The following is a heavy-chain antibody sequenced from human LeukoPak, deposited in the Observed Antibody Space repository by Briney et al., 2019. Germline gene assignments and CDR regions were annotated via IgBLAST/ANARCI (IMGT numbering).Heavy chain of an antibody. D-gene: IGHD3-16*01. V-gene: IGHV1-8*03. J-gene: IGHJ6*04. CDR2: MNPNNGNT. Sequence: ASVKVSCKASGYTFTSSDINWVRQATGQGLEWMGWMNPNNGNTGYAQKFQGRVTISRDISISTFYMELSSLSPEDTAVYYCARKYESKAAGGGAMDVWGKGTTVTVSS. CDR3: ARKYESKAAGGGAMDV. CDR1: GYTFTSSD.